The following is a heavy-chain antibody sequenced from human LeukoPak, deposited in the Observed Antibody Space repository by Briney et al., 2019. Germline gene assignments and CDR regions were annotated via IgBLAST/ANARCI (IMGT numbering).Heavy chain of an antibody. V-gene: IGHV4-59*08. CDR1: GGSISSYY. CDR3: ARRGERPCWSNWFDP. J-gene: IGHJ5*02. Sequence: SETLSLTCTVSGGSISSYYWSWIRQPPGKGLEWIGYIYYSGSTNYNPSLKSRVTISVDTSKNQFSLKLSSVTAADTAVYYCARRGERPCWSNWFDPWGQGTLVTVSS. CDR2: IYYSGST. D-gene: IGHD6-13*01.